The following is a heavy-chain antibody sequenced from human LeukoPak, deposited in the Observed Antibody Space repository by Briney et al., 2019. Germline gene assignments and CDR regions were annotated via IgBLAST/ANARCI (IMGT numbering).Heavy chain of an antibody. V-gene: IGHV3-53*01. D-gene: IGHD5-18*01. J-gene: IGHJ4*02. CDR3: ARVLFGYSYGYYFDY. CDR1: GFTVSSNY. Sequence: GGSLRLSCAASGFTVSSNYMNWVRQAPGKGLECVSVIYSGGSTDYADSVKGRFTISRDNSKNTLYLQMNSLRAEDTAVYYCARVLFGYSYGYYFDYWGQGALVTVSS. CDR2: IYSGGST.